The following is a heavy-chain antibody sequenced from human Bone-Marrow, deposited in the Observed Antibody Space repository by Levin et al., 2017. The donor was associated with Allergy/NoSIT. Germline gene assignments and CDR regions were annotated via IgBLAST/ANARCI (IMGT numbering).Heavy chain of an antibody. CDR2: INPNSGNT. Sequence: PCKTSGYSFTSYNVYWVRQAPRKGLEWMGYINPNSGNTGYAQKFQGRVIMTRNSSITTAYMELSGLRFEDTAIYYCARGDCYSGSCYGPDWFDPWGQGTQVTVSS. J-gene: IGHJ5*02. CDR1: GYSFTSYN. D-gene: IGHD2-15*01. CDR3: ARGDCYSGSCYGPDWFDP. V-gene: IGHV1-8*01.